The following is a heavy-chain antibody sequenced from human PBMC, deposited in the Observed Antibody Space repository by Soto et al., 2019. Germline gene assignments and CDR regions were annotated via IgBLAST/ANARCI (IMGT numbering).Heavy chain of an antibody. CDR3: AKSPRIAAAGVNYYYYHMDV. J-gene: IGHJ6*03. D-gene: IGHD6-13*01. V-gene: IGHV3-9*01. CDR2: ITWNGGSM. CDR1: GYTFHDYA. Sequence: EVQLVESGGGLVQPGRYLRLSCAASGYTFHDYAIHWVRQAPGKGLEWVSGITWNGGSMGYADSVQGRFSISRDNTRNSLYLQMNSLRAEDTALYYCAKSPRIAAAGVNYYYYHMDVWGKGTAVTVS.